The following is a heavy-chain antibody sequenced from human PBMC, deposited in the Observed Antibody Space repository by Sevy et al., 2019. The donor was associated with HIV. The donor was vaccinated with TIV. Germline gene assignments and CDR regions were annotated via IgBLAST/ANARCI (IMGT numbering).Heavy chain of an antibody. J-gene: IGHJ4*01. D-gene: IGHD6-19*01. Sequence: GGSLRLSCVASGFTFSSYSMNWVRQAPGKGLEWVSYISSSSDSSRTLYYADSVKVRFSTSRSNAKKSVHLQMTSLGVEDTAVYYCARPDLSGWYFDFWGHGTLVTVSS. V-gene: IGHV3-48*01. CDR3: ARPDLSGWYFDF. CDR1: GFTFSSYS. CDR2: ISSSSDSSRTL.